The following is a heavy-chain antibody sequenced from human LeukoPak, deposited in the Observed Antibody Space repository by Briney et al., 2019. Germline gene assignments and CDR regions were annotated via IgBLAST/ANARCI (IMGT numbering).Heavy chain of an antibody. V-gene: IGHV3-20*01. CDR3: ARGTRAGSQSPYYYYGMDV. CDR1: GFTFDGYG. J-gene: IGHJ6*02. Sequence: RPGGSLRLSCAASGFTFDGYGMSWVRHAPGKGLEWVSGINWNGGSTGYADSVKGRFTISRDNAKNSLYLQMNSLRAEDTALYHCARGTRAGSQSPYYYYGMDVWGQGTTVTVSS. CDR2: INWNGGST. D-gene: IGHD1-26*01.